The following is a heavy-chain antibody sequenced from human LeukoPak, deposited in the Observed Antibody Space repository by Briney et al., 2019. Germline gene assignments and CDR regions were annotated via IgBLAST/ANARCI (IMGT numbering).Heavy chain of an antibody. J-gene: IGHJ4*03. D-gene: IGHD6-19*01. Sequence: GGSLRLSCAASGFTFSTYSMNWVRQAPGKGLEWVSSISSSSNYIYYADSVKGRFTISRDNAKNSLYLQMNSLRAEDTAVYYCARGGAVAGNNYFDYWGQGTMVTVSS. CDR1: GFTFSTYS. V-gene: IGHV3-21*01. CDR2: ISSSSNYI. CDR3: ARGGAVAGNNYFDY.